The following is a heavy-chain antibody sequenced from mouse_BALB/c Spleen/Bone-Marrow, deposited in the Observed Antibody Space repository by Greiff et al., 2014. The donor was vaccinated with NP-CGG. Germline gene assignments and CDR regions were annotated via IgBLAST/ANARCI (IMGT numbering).Heavy chain of an antibody. CDR2: ILPGSGTT. CDR3: ARGGYDTSIFAY. V-gene: IGHV1-9*01. CDR1: GYTFSSYW. D-gene: IGHD2-3*01. J-gene: IGHJ3*01. Sequence: VQLQQSGAELMKPGASVKISCKATGYTFSSYWIEWVNQRPGHGLEWIGEILPGSGTTHYSEKFKDKATFTADTSSNTAYMQLSSLTSEDSAVYYCARGGYDTSIFAYWGQGTLVTVSA.